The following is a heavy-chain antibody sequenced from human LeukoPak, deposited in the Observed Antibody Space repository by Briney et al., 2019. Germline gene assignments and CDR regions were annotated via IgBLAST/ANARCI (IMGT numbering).Heavy chain of an antibody. J-gene: IGHJ5*02. Sequence: SETLSLTCAVYGGSFSGYYWSWIRQPPGKGLEWIGEINHSGSTNYNPSLKSRVTISVDTSKNQFSLKLSSVTAADTAVYYCARGTAARPGWFDPWGQGTLVTVSS. CDR1: GGSFSGYY. V-gene: IGHV4-34*01. CDR3: ARGTAARPGWFDP. D-gene: IGHD6-6*01. CDR2: INHSGST.